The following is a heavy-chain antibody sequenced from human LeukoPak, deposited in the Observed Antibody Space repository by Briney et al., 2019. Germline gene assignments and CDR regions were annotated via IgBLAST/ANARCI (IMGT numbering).Heavy chain of an antibody. CDR2: ISYDGSNK. D-gene: IGHD4-23*01. Sequence: GGSLRLSCAASGFTFSSYGVHWVRQAPGKGLEWVAFISYDGSNKYYADSVKGRFTISRDSSKNTLNLQMNSLRAEDTAVYYCARDLRYDGNSWYFDLWGHGTLVTVSS. V-gene: IGHV3-30*03. J-gene: IGHJ2*01. CDR3: ARDLRYDGNSWYFDL. CDR1: GFTFSSYG.